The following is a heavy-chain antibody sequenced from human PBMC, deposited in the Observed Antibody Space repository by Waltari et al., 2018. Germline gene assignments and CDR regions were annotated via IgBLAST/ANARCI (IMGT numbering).Heavy chain of an antibody. V-gene: IGHV4-59*01. CDR3: AREWGMDV. CDR1: GGSISSYY. CDR2: IYYSGST. Sequence: GGSISSYYWSWIRQPPGKGLEWIGYIYYSGSTNYNPSLKSRVTISVDTSKNQFSLKLSSVTAADTAVYYCAREWGMDVWGQGTTVTVSS. J-gene: IGHJ6*02.